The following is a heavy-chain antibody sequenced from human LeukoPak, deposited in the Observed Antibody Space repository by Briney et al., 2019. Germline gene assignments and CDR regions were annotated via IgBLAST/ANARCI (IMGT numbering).Heavy chain of an antibody. CDR1: GFTLSSYA. Sequence: GGSLRLSCAASGFTLSSYAMPWVRQAPSKGLEWVAVISYDGSNKYYADSVKGRFTISRDNSKNTLYLQMNSLRAEDTAVYYCARDPRGRCSGGSCYRGSYYYYYMDVWGKGTTVTVSS. J-gene: IGHJ6*03. V-gene: IGHV3-30*01. D-gene: IGHD2-15*01. CDR2: ISYDGSNK. CDR3: ARDPRGRCSGGSCYRGSYYYYYMDV.